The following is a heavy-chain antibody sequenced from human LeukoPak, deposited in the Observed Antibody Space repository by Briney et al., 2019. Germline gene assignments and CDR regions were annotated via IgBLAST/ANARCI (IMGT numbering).Heavy chain of an antibody. CDR2: IKQDGSEK. CDR1: GFNLSSYW. J-gene: IGHJ4*02. V-gene: IGHV3-7*01. CDR3: AYSNSAFEY. D-gene: IGHD4-11*01. Sequence: GGSLTLPCAASGFNLSSYWMSWVRQAPGKGLEWVANIKQDGSEKYYVDSVKGRFTISRDNAKNSLYLQMNSLKAEDTAVYYCAYSNSAFEYWGQGTVHTVSS.